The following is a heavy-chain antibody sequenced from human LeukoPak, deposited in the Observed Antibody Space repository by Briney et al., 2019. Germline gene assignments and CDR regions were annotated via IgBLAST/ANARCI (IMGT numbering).Heavy chain of an antibody. D-gene: IGHD5-12*01. CDR1: GFTLSSYG. J-gene: IGHJ5*02. CDR3: ARAYSGYDGVDL. V-gene: IGHV3-23*01. Sequence: GGSLRLSCAASGFTLSSYGINWVRQAPGKGLEWVSAVSNGGDYTYYANSVKGRFTISRDNSKNMLYLQMNSLRAEDTAVYYCARAYSGYDGVDLWGRGTLVTVSS. CDR2: VSNGGDYT.